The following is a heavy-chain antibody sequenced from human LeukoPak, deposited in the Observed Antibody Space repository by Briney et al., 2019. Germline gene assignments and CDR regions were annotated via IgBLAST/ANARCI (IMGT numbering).Heavy chain of an antibody. J-gene: IGHJ5*02. D-gene: IGHD1-26*01. CDR2: INPTGGST. CDR1: GYSFTSYY. CDR3: ARDNSVGDNAWWFDP. V-gene: IGHV1-46*04. Sequence: ASVKVSCKASGYSFTSYYMHWVRQAPGQGLEWMGLINPTGGSTCYAQKLQGRVTMTRDMSTSTDYMELSSLRSEDTAIYYCARDNSVGDNAWWFDPWGQGTLVTVSS.